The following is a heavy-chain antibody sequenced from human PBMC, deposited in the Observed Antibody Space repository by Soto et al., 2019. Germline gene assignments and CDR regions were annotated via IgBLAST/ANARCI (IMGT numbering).Heavy chain of an antibody. D-gene: IGHD5-12*01. CDR2: ISFDGNNK. V-gene: IGHV3-30-3*01. J-gene: IGHJ4*02. CDR3: ARDRYVVPTISSFDY. Sequence: QAGGSLRLSCAASRFTFSSYTVHWVRQAPGKGLEWVAVISFDGNNKYYADSVKGRFTISRDNSKNTLFLQMNSLRAEDTAVYFCARDRYVVPTISSFDYWGQGILVTVSS. CDR1: RFTFSSYT.